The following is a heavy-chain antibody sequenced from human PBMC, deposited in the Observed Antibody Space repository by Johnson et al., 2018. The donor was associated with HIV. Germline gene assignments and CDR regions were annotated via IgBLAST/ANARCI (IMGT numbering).Heavy chain of an antibody. Sequence: QVQLVESGGGVVQPGRSLRLSCAASGFTFSSYAMHWVRQAPGKGLEWVAVISYDGSNKYYADSVKGRFTISSDNSKNTLYLQMNSLRAEDTAGYYCGRGGMRGYAVGFEIWGQGTMVT. CDR3: GRGGMRGYAVGFEI. V-gene: IGHV3-30-3*01. D-gene: IGHD5-12*01. CDR2: ISYDGSNK. CDR1: GFTFSSYA. J-gene: IGHJ3*02.